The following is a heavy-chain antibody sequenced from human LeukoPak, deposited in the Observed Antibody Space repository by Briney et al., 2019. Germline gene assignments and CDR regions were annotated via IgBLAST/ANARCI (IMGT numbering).Heavy chain of an antibody. Sequence: GASVKVSCKASGYTFTSYDINWVRQATGQGFEWMGWMNTKSGNTGFAQKLQGRVSMTTDTSTYTSDMELRSLRSDDTAVYYCARSLGDSSGYYPLPFDYWGQGTLVIVSS. CDR1: GYTFTSYD. D-gene: IGHD3-22*01. J-gene: IGHJ4*02. CDR3: ARSLGDSSGYYPLPFDY. CDR2: MNTKSGNT. V-gene: IGHV1-8*01.